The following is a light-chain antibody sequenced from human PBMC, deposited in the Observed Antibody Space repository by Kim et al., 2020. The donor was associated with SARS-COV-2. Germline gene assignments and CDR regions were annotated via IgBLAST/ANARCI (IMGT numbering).Light chain of an antibody. J-gene: IGLJ3*02. Sequence: QSALTQPRSVSGSPGQSVTISCRGTSSDVGGYNYVSWYQQYPGKAPKVMIYDVSKRPSGVPDRFSGTKSGNTASLTISGLQIEDEADYYCLSYAGSYSWVFGGGTQLTVL. V-gene: IGLV2-11*01. CDR3: LSYAGSYSWV. CDR1: SSDVGGYNY. CDR2: DVS.